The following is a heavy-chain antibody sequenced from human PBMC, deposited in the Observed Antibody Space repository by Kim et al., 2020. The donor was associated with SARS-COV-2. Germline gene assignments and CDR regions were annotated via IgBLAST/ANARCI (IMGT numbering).Heavy chain of an antibody. V-gene: IGHV1-69*01. D-gene: IGHD6-19*01. Sequence: QKFQGRVTITADESTSTAYMELSSLRSEDTAVYYCARDRNSSGWYAPSGYWGQGTLVTVSS. CDR3: ARDRNSSGWYAPSGY. J-gene: IGHJ4*02.